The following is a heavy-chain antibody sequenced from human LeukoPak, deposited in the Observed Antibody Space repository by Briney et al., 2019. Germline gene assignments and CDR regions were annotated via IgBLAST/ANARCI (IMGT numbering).Heavy chain of an antibody. CDR1: GFTFNNYI. CDR3: ARDGDSSGYYRHFNY. Sequence: GGSLRLSCAASGFTFNNYIMNWVRQAPGKGLEWVSSIGSSSGYIYYANSVKGRFTISRDNAKNSLYLQMNSLRAEDTAVYYCARDGDSSGYYRHFNYWGQGTLVTVSS. J-gene: IGHJ4*02. V-gene: IGHV3-21*01. D-gene: IGHD3-22*01. CDR2: IGSSSGYI.